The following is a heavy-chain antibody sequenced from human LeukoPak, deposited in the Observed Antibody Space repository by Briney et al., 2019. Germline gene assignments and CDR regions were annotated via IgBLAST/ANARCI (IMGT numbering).Heavy chain of an antibody. CDR2: VSNDGSNK. CDR1: GFSFSNYG. Sequence: PGGCLRLSCAASGFSFSNYGMHWARQAPGKGLEWVAVVSNDGSNKNYAESVKGRFTISRDNSKNTLYLQMNSLRAEDTAVYYCAKEGFGWYYYDHYGQGTLVTVSS. D-gene: IGHD2-15*01. CDR3: AKEGFGWYYYDH. J-gene: IGHJ4*02. V-gene: IGHV3-30*18.